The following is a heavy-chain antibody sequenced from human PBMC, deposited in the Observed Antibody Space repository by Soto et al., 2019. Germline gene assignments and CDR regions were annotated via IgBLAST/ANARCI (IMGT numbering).Heavy chain of an antibody. CDR1: GCTLRSYR. Sequence: EVQLVESGGGLVQPGGSRGLSCAASGCTLRSYRINWFRKAQGKGLEWVSQISSSRRTIYNADSVRGRFTISRDNAKNSLYLQMNSLRAEDTAVYYWARDDITRGGWFDPWGQGTLVTVSS. CDR3: ARDDITRGGWFDP. D-gene: IGHD3-10*01. CDR2: ISSSRRTI. V-gene: IGHV3-48*01. J-gene: IGHJ5*02.